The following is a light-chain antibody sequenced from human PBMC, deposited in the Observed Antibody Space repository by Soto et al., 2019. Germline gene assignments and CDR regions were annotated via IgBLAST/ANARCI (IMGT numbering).Light chain of an antibody. CDR1: QTINTY. CDR2: ATS. J-gene: IGKJ3*01. CDR3: QQSDSTPA. Sequence: DIQMTQSPSSLSASVGDRVTITCRASQTINTYLHWYQQKPGKAPHLLIYATSTLQSGVPSRFRGSGSGTDFTLTIGSLQPEDFSTYYCQQSDSTPAFCPGTKVDIK. V-gene: IGKV1-39*01.